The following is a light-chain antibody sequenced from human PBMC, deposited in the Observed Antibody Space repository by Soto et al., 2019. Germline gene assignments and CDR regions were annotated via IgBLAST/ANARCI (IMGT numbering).Light chain of an antibody. CDR1: QSVRSD. CDR3: QQYNTWPPWT. CDR2: GAS. J-gene: IGKJ1*01. Sequence: VVMTQSPANVSVSPGETVTLSCRASQSVRSDVAWYQQRPGQAPRLLIFGASSRVADIPARFSGSGSGTDFTLTISSLQSEDFAVYHCQQYNTWPPWTFGQGTKVE. V-gene: IGKV3-15*01.